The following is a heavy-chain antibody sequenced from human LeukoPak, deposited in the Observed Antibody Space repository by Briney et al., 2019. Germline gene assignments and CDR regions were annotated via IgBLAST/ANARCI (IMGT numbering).Heavy chain of an antibody. CDR1: GYTFPNFF. CDR3: ARGRLRSLFDH. J-gene: IGHJ4*02. CDR2: INPSGGST. Sequence: ASVKVSCKASGYTFPNFFLHWVRQAPGQGLEWMGIINPSGGSTSYAQKFQGRVIMTRDMSTSTLYKELSNLRSEDTAVYYCARGRLRSLFDHWGQGTLVTVSS. D-gene: IGHD4-17*01. V-gene: IGHV1-46*01.